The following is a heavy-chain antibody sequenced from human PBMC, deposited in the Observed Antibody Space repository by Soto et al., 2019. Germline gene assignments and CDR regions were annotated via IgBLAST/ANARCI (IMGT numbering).Heavy chain of an antibody. CDR3: ARDIRSYYDDWFEP. CDR2: INAGNGNT. CDR1: GYTFTSYA. D-gene: IGHD1-26*01. V-gene: IGHV1-3*01. Sequence: ASVNVSCKASGYTFTSYAMHWVRQAPVQRLEWMGLINAGNGNTKYSQKFQGRVTITRDTSASTAYMELSSLRSEDTAVYYCARDIRSYYDDWFEPGGQGTLVTVSS. J-gene: IGHJ5*02.